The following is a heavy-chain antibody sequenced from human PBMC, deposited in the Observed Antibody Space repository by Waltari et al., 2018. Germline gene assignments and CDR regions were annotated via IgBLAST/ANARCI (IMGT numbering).Heavy chain of an antibody. CDR3: ARDSAPYSNYADAIDI. D-gene: IGHD4-4*01. V-gene: IGHV3-7*01. CDR2: IRKEGGEE. CDR1: GFTFMNYW. J-gene: IGHJ3*02. Sequence: EVQLVESGGGLVQPGGSLRVSCVASGFTFMNYWMSWVRQAPGRGLECVASIRKEGGEEYYVDSVKGLFTVSRNNATNSLHLHMDSLRVEDTAIYYCARDSAPYSNYADAIDIWGQGTMVIVSS.